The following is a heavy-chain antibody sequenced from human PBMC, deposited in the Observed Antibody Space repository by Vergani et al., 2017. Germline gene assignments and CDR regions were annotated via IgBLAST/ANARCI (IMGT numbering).Heavy chain of an antibody. CDR1: GGSISSGSYY. D-gene: IGHD3-9*01. J-gene: IGHJ6*03. Sequence: QVQLQESGPGLVKPSQTLSLTCTVSGGSISSGSYYWSWIRQPAGKGLEWIGRIYTSGSTNYNPSLKSRVTISVDTSKNQFSLKLSSVTAADTAVYYCAREHNDDILTGYYNEYYYYYMDVWGKGTTVTVSS. CDR3: AREHNDDILTGYYNEYYYYYMDV. CDR2: IYTSGST. V-gene: IGHV4-61*02.